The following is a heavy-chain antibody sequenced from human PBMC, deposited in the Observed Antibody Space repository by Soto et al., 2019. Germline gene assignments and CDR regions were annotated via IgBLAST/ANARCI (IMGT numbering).Heavy chain of an antibody. V-gene: IGHV5-51*01. CDR1: GYNFNRYW. Sequence: GESLKISCKGSGYNFNRYWIGWVRQMPGKGLEWMGVIYPGDSDSIYSPSLQGQVTISADNSSSAAYLQWSSLQASDTATYYCARSLVNGTYEAFDIWGQGTMVTVSS. D-gene: IGHD6-13*01. CDR3: ARSLVNGTYEAFDI. J-gene: IGHJ3*02. CDR2: IYPGDSDS.